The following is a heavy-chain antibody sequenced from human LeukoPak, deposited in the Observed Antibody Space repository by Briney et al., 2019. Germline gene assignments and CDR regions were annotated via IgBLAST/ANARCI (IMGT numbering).Heavy chain of an antibody. Sequence: NPSETLSLTCTVSGGSISSYYWSWIRQPPGKGLEWIGYIYYSGSTNYNPSLKSRVTMSVDTSKNQFSLKLSSVTAADTAVYYCARDFYDSSGYYGGRAFDIWGQGTMVTVSS. V-gene: IGHV4-59*12. J-gene: IGHJ3*02. CDR1: GGSISSYY. CDR3: ARDFYDSSGYYGGRAFDI. D-gene: IGHD3-22*01. CDR2: IYYSGST.